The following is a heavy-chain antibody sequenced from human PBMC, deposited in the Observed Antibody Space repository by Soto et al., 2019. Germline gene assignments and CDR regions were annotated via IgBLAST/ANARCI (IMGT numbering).Heavy chain of an antibody. CDR1: GHSISSGYY. D-gene: IGHD3-10*01. J-gene: IGHJ4*02. CDR2: FYHSGST. Sequence: LSLTCAVSGHSISSGYYWGWIRQPPGKGLEWIGSFYHSGSTYYNPSLKSRVTISVDKSKNQFSLKLSSVTAADTAVHYCARGEYYGSGNYFDYWGQGTLVTVSS. V-gene: IGHV4-38-2*01. CDR3: ARGEYYGSGNYFDY.